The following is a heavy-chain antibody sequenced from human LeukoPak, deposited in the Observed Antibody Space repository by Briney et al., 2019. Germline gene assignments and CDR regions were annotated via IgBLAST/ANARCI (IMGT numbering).Heavy chain of an antibody. Sequence: GGSLRLSCAASGFTVSNSYVNWVRQAPGKGLEWVSVIYSGSSTYYADSVKGRFTISRDNSKNTLYLQMNSLRAEDTAVYYCARSATVTKAFDIWGQGTMVTVSS. CDR1: GFTVSNSY. CDR2: IYSGSST. CDR3: ARSATVTKAFDI. D-gene: IGHD4-17*01. J-gene: IGHJ3*02. V-gene: IGHV3-66*01.